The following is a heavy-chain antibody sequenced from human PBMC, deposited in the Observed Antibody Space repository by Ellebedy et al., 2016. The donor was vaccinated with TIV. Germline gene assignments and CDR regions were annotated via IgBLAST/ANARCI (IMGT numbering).Heavy chain of an antibody. V-gene: IGHV3-9*01. J-gene: IGHJ6*03. Sequence: SLKISXAASGLTFDEYGMHWVRLAPGKGLEWVSGISWNGGSIGYADSVKGRFTISRDNAKNSLYLQMNSLRPEDTALYYCARDRNYYYYYMDVWGKGTTVTVSS. CDR2: ISWNGGSI. CDR3: ARDRNYYYYYMDV. CDR1: GLTFDEYG.